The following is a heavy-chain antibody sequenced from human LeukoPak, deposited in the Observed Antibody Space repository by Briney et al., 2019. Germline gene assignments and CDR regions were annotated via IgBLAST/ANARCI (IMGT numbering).Heavy chain of an antibody. CDR1: GFFVSSGYY. CDR2: IYHRGTT. Sequence: PSETLSLTCTVSGFFVSSGYYWGWIRQPPGKGLEWIGSIYHRGTTYYNPSLKSRVSMSVDTSMNQFSLKLTSVTAADTAVYYCASPGNHYHYMDVWGKGTTVTVSS. J-gene: IGHJ6*03. D-gene: IGHD1-14*01. V-gene: IGHV4-38-2*02. CDR3: ASPGNHYHYMDV.